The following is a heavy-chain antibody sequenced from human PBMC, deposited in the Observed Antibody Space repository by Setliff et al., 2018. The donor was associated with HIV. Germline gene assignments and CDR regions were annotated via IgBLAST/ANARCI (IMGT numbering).Heavy chain of an antibody. CDR1: RGRFSTYY. CDR2: VHSTGTT. Sequence: PSETLSLTCSVSRGRFSTYYWSWIRQPAGEGPEYIGRVHSTGTTIYNPSLKSRVTMSVDPAKNQLSLKLRSVTAADTAVYYCARARITMIGGRLEPYAFDRWGQGTKVTVSS. J-gene: IGHJ3*01. CDR3: ARARITMIGGRLEPYAFDR. V-gene: IGHV4-4*07. D-gene: IGHD3-10*01.